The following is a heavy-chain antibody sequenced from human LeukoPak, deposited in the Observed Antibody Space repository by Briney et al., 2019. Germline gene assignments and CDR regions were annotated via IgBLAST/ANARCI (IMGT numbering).Heavy chain of an antibody. CDR2: INHGGST. CDR3: ARGSLNNWSDP. J-gene: IGHJ5*02. CDR1: GGSFSGYY. Sequence: SETLSLTCAVYGGSFSGYYWSWIRQPPGKGLEWIGEINHGGSTNYNPSLKSRVTISVDTSKNQFSLKLTSVTAADTAVYYCARGSLNNWSDPWGQGTLVTVS. D-gene: IGHD3-16*01. V-gene: IGHV4-34*01.